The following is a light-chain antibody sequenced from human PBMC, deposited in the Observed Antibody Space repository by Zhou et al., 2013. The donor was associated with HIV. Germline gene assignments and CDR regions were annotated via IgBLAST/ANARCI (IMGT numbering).Light chain of an antibody. CDR2: GAS. CDR1: QSVGTN. Sequence: EIVMTQSPATLSVSPGERATLSCRASQSVGTNLAWYQQKPGQSPRLLMNGASTRATGIPATFSGSGLGQTSLSPSPVCSLKIVQFYYCQQYNAWPFTFG. J-gene: IGKJ3*01. CDR3: QQYNAWPFT. V-gene: IGKV3-15*01.